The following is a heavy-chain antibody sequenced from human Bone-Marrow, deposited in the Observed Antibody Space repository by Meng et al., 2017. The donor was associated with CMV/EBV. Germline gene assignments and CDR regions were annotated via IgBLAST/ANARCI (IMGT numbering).Heavy chain of an antibody. V-gene: IGHV4-61*01. CDR3: ARETSSGYTNWFDP. Sequence: SETLSLTCNVSGVSVSSNIYFWTWIRQPPGKGLEWIGNIYYSGTTHYNPSLKNRVTISLDTSKNQFSLKLSSVTAADTAVYYCARETSSGYTNWFDPWGQGTLVTVSS. D-gene: IGHD3-22*01. CDR1: GVSVSSNIYF. J-gene: IGHJ5*02. CDR2: IYYSGTT.